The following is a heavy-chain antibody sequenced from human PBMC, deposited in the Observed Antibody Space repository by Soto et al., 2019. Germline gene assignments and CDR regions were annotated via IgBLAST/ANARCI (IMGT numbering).Heavy chain of an antibody. D-gene: IGHD6-6*01. Sequence: SETLSLTCTVSGGSISSYYWSWIRQPPGKGLEWIGNIYYSGSTNYNPSLRIRVTISIDTSKNQFSLKLSSVTAADTALYYCAKDLTRQLAYWLDPWGQGTQVTVSS. CDR2: IYYSGST. CDR3: AKDLTRQLAYWLDP. J-gene: IGHJ5*02. V-gene: IGHV4-59*01. CDR1: GGSISSYY.